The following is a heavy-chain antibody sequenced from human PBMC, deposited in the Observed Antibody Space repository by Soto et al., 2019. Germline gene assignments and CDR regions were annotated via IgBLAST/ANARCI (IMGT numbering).Heavy chain of an antibody. J-gene: IGHJ4*02. D-gene: IGHD2-8*01. V-gene: IGHV5-51*01. CDR2: IYPGDSDT. CDR3: ARSGYCTNGVCSIFDY. Sequence: PGESLKISCKGSGHSFTSYWIGWVRQMPGKGLEWMGIIYPGDSDTRYSPSFQGQVTISADKSISTAYLQWSSLKASDTAMYYCARSGYCTNGVCSIFDYWGQGTLVTVSS. CDR1: GHSFTSYW.